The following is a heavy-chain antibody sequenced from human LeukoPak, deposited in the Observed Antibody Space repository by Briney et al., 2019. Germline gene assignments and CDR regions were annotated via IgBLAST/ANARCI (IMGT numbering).Heavy chain of an antibody. CDR2: ISPIFGTA. Sequence: EASVKLSCKASGGTFSSFALSWVRQAPGQGLEWMAGISPIFGTANYAQKLQGRFTIYSDASTSTDYMESSSLRPDDAAVYYCARDVRVKQQLTIRGSDYFYYMYVGRNGLTVIVSS. J-gene: IGHJ6*03. D-gene: IGHD6-13*01. V-gene: IGHV1-69*01. CDR3: ARDVRVKQQLTIRGSDYFYYMYV. CDR1: GGTFSSFA.